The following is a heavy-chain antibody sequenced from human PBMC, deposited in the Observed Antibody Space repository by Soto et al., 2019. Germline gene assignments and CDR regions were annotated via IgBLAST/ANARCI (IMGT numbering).Heavy chain of an antibody. V-gene: IGHV4-61*08. CDR3: ARANIAAAGTTFDP. CDR1: GDSVSSGAYY. D-gene: IGHD6-13*01. J-gene: IGHJ5*02. CDR2: IYYNAIT. Sequence: QVKLQESGPGLVKPSETLSLTCTVSGDSVSSGAYYWSWVRQPPGKGLEWIGYIYYNAITNYNPCLKSRVTILVDTSKSEISLTLNSVTAADTAVYYCARANIAAAGTTFDPWGQGVLVTVSA.